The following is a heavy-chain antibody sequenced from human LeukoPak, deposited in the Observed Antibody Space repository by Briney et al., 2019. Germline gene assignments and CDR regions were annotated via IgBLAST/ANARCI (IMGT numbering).Heavy chain of an antibody. J-gene: IGHJ4*02. Sequence: SETLSLTRTVSGGSINNYFLNWIRQPPGKDLELIVYIYYSGNTNYRPSLKSLVTISLDTSKNQFSLKLSSVTAADTAVYYCARGWGYFDYWGQGTLVTVSS. D-gene: IGHD7-27*01. V-gene: IGHV4-59*01. CDR3: ARGWGYFDY. CDR1: GGSINNYF. CDR2: IYYSGNT.